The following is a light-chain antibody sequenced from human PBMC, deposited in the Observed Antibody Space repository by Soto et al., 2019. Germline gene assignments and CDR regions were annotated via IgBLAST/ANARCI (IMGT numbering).Light chain of an antibody. Sequence: EIVLTQSPGTLSLYPGERATLSCRASQSVSSIYLAWYQQKPGQAPRLLIYGASSRATGIPDRFSGSGSGTDFTLTISRLEPEDFAVYYCQQYGSSRWTFGQGTKV. V-gene: IGKV3-20*01. CDR3: QQYGSSRWT. CDR1: QSVSSIY. J-gene: IGKJ1*01. CDR2: GAS.